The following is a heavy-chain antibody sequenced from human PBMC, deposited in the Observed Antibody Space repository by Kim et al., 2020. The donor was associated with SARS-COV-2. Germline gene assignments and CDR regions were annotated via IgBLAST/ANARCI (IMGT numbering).Heavy chain of an antibody. CDR3: ARPFGAVGYYYYYGMDV. D-gene: IGHD3-16*01. Sequence: SETLSLTCAVYGGSFSGYYWSWIRQPPGKGLEWIGEINHSGSTNYNPSLKSRVTISVDTSKNQFSLKLSSVTAADTAVYYCARPFGAVGYYYYYGMDVWG. CDR1: GGSFSGYY. V-gene: IGHV4-34*01. CDR2: INHSGST. J-gene: IGHJ6*01.